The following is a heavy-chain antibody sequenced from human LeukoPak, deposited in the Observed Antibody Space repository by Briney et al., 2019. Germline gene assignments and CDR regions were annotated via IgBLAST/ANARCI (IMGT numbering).Heavy chain of an antibody. V-gene: IGHV3-74*01. CDR3: AKVNTAMVSTNPMIDY. D-gene: IGHD5-18*01. CDR2: INTDGSST. CDR1: GFTFSSYW. J-gene: IGHJ4*02. Sequence: GGSLRLSCAASGFTFSSYWMHWVCQAPGMGLVWVSRINTDGSSTSYADSVKGRFTISRDNSKNTLYLQMNSLRAEDTAVYYCAKVNTAMVSTNPMIDYWGQGTLVTVSS.